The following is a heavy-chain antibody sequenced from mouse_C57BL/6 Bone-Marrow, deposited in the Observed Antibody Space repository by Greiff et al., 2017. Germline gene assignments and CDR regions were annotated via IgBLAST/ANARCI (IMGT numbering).Heavy chain of an antibody. CDR2: IDPSDSYT. V-gene: IGHV1-59*01. Sequence: QVKLQQPGAELVRPGTSVKLSCKASGYTFNSYWMHWVKQRPGQGLEWIGVIDPSDSYTNYHQKFKGQATLSVDTSSSTAYLRLSSLTSEDSAVYYCARPAPTVVATEAMDYWGQGTSVTVST. CDR3: ARPAPTVVATEAMDY. J-gene: IGHJ4*01. D-gene: IGHD1-1*01. CDR1: GYTFNSYW.